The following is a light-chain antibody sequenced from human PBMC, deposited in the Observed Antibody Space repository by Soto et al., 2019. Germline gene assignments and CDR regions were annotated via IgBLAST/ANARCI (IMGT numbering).Light chain of an antibody. CDR2: FGS. V-gene: IGKV2-28*01. J-gene: IGKJ1*01. CDR1: QSLLQSNGYNY. Sequence: DIVMTQSPLSLPVTPGEPASISCSSSQSLLQSNGYNYLDWYLQKPGQSPQLLIFFGSYRASGVPDRFSGSGSGTAFTLKIRSVEAEDVGIYYCMQSQQTPPTFGQGTRVEIK. CDR3: MQSQQTPPT.